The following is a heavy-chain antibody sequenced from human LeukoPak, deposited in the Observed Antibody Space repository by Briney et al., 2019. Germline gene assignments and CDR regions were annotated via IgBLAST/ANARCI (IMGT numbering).Heavy chain of an antibody. D-gene: IGHD5-18*01. CDR3: ASALGYSYGSNYMDV. Sequence: GASVKVSCKASGYTFTSYDINWVRQAPGQGLEWMGWMNPNCGNTGYAQKFQGRVTMTRNTSISTAYMELSSLRSEDTAVYYCASALGYSYGSNYMDVWGKGTTVTVSS. CDR1: GYTFTSYD. V-gene: IGHV1-8*01. CDR2: MNPNCGNT. J-gene: IGHJ6*03.